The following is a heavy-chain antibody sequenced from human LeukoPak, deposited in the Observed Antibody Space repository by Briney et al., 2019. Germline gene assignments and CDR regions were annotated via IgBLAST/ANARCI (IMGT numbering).Heavy chain of an antibody. V-gene: IGHV3-7*03. CDR2: IKKDGSEK. J-gene: IGHJ4*02. CDR1: GFIFSGSW. CDR3: TTDTWYSAGH. D-gene: IGHD2-15*01. Sequence: GGSLRLSCTASGFIFSGSWTAWIRQAPGKGLEWVAIIKKDGSEKYYVDSMKGRFTISRDNAKNSLFLQMNSLRAEDTAIYYCTTDTWYSAGHWGQGTLVTVSS.